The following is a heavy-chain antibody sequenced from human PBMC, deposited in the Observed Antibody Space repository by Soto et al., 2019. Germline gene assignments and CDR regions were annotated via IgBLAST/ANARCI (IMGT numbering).Heavy chain of an antibody. Sequence: PGGSLRLSCAASGFTFSNYYMTWVRQAPGKGLEWVANIKQDGSENNYVDSVRGRFTISRDNAKKSLYLQMNSLRAEDTAVYYCARGLYGVFDYWGQGTLVTVSS. CDR2: IKQDGSEN. J-gene: IGHJ4*02. CDR3: ARGLYGVFDY. D-gene: IGHD4-17*01. CDR1: GFTFSNYY. V-gene: IGHV3-7*05.